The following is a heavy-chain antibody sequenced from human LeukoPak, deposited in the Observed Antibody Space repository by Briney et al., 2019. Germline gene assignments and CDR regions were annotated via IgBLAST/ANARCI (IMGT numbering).Heavy chain of an antibody. D-gene: IGHD2-21*01. V-gene: IGHV4-39*01. Sequence: SETLSLTCTVSGDSLGRSNTYWGWIRQTPGKGLEWLGTILHSGYTYNSPSLKSRVTMSVDSSKNQFSLSLSSVTAADTAVYLCARHRGGGGYHYMDVWGKGTTVIVSS. CDR3: ARHRGGGGYHYMDV. J-gene: IGHJ6*03. CDR2: ILHSGYT. CDR1: GDSLGRSNTY.